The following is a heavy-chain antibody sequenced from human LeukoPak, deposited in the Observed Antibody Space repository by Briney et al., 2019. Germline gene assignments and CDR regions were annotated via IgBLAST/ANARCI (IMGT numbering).Heavy chain of an antibody. V-gene: IGHV1-58*02. D-gene: IGHD6-13*01. Sequence: SVKVSCNASGFTFSDSAMQWVRQARGQGLEWIGWIVVGSGNTNYAHKFQERVTITRDMSTSTAYMELRSLRSEDTAVYYCAARYIRSWYQNWCQGTLVTVSS. CDR1: GFTFSDSA. J-gene: IGHJ4*02. CDR3: AARYIRSWYQN. CDR2: IVVGSGNT.